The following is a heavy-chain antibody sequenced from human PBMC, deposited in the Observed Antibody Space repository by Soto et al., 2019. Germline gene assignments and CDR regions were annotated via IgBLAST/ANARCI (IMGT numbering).Heavy chain of an antibody. J-gene: IGHJ4*02. CDR2: INPSGGST. Sequence: ASGKVSCKASGYTFTSYYMHWVRQAPGQGLEWMGIINPSGGSTSYAQKFQGGVTMTRDTSTSTVYMELSSLRSEDTAVYYCASNIVATTRPFDYWGQGTLVTVSS. D-gene: IGHD5-12*01. V-gene: IGHV1-46*03. CDR1: GYTFTSYY. CDR3: ASNIVATTRPFDY.